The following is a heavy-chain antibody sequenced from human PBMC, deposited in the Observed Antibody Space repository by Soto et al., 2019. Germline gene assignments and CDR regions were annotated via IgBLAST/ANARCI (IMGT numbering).Heavy chain of an antibody. Sequence: SETLSLTCTVSGGSISSSSYYWGWIRQPPGKGLEWIGSIYYSGSTYYNPSLKSRVTISVDTSKNQFSLKLSSVTAADTAVYYCARNSATGGWFDPWGQGTLVTVSS. J-gene: IGHJ5*02. CDR1: GGSISSSSYY. CDR3: ARNSATGGWFDP. CDR2: IYYSGST. D-gene: IGHD3-10*01. V-gene: IGHV4-39*01.